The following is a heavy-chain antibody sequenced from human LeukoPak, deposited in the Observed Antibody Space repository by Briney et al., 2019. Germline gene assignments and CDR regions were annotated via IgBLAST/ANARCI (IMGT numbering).Heavy chain of an antibody. J-gene: IGHJ4*02. V-gene: IGHV1-18*01. CDR3: ARDGFNSGPSYYCDSSGYFDY. CDR2: ISAYNGNT. CDR1: GYTFTSYG. D-gene: IGHD3-22*01. Sequence: ASVKVSCKASGYTFTSYGISWVRQAPGQGLEWMGWISAYNGNTNYAQKLQGRVTMTTDTSTSTAYMELRSLRSDDTAVYYCARDGFNSGPSYYCDSSGYFDYWGQGTLVTVSS.